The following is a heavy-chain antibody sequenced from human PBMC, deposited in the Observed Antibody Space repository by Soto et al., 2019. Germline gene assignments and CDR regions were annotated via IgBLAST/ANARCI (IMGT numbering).Heavy chain of an antibody. CDR2: ISGSGGST. D-gene: IGHD6-13*01. Sequence: GRTPRLSCSVSGYTFTSYAMSWVRQAPGKGPEWVSAISGSGGSTYSEDAVKGRFTISRHNSKKTLYLQMNSMRAEDTAVYYCAKTKQKLYYSDYWGQGP. CDR1: GYTFTSYA. CDR3: AKTKQKLYYSDY. J-gene: IGHJ4*02. V-gene: IGHV3-23*01.